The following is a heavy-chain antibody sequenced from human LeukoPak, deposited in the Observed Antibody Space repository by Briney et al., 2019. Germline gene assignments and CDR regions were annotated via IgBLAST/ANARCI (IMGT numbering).Heavy chain of an antibody. V-gene: IGHV1-24*01. CDR3: ATIPNCSSTSRSRHYYYYYGMDV. D-gene: IGHD2-2*01. Sequence: GASVKVSCKDSGYTLTELSMHWVRQAPGKGLEWMGGFDPEDGETIYAQKFQGRVTMSEDTSTDTAYMELSSLRSEDTAVYYCATIPNCSSTSRSRHYYYYYGMDVWGQGTTVTVSS. CDR2: FDPEDGET. CDR1: GYTLTELS. J-gene: IGHJ6*02.